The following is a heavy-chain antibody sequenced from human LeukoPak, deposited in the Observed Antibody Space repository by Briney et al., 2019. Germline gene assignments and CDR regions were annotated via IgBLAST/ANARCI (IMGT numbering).Heavy chain of an antibody. J-gene: IGHJ3*02. CDR1: GGSISSGDYY. D-gene: IGHD5-24*01. CDR2: IYYSGST. V-gene: IGHV4-30-4*01. Sequence: SQTLSLTCTVSGGSISSGDYYWSWIRQPPGKGLEWIGYIYYSGSTNYNPSLKSRVTMSVDTSKNQFSLKLSSVTAADTAVYYCARSPPRWADAFDIWGQGTMVTVSS. CDR3: ARSPPRWADAFDI.